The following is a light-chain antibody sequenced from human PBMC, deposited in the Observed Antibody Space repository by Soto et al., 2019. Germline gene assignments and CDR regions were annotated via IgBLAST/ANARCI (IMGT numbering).Light chain of an antibody. CDR1: SSDVGGYNS. J-gene: IGLJ2*01. Sequence: QSVLTQPASVSWSPGQSITISCTGTSSDVGGYNSVSWYQQHPGKAPKLMIYDVSNRPSGVSNRFSGSKSGNTASLTISGLQAEDEADYYCSSYTSSSTLVFGGGTKVTVL. CDR2: DVS. V-gene: IGLV2-14*01. CDR3: SSYTSSSTLV.